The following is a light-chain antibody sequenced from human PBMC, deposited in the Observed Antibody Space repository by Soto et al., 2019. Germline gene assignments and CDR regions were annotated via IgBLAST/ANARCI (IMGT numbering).Light chain of an antibody. CDR3: TSYTTRRLYV. CDR2: DVS. J-gene: IGLJ1*01. Sequence: QSVLTQPPSASGSPGQSVAISCTGTSSDVGGYNYVSWYQQHPGKAPKLMIYDVSNRPSGVSTRFSGSKSGNTASLTISGLQAEDEGDYYCTSYTTRRLYVFGSGTKVTVL. CDR1: SSDVGGYNY. V-gene: IGLV2-14*01.